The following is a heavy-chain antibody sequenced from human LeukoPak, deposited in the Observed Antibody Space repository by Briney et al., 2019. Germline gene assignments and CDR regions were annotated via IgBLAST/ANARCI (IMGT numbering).Heavy chain of an antibody. CDR2: INHSGST. D-gene: IGHD3-22*01. CDR3: ARDSDSSGYYFDY. CDR1: GGSFSGYY. J-gene: IGHJ4*02. Sequence: SETLSLTCAVYGGSFSGYYWSWIRQPPGKGLEWIGEINHSGSTNYNPSLKSRVTISVDTSKNQFSLKLSSVTAADTAVYYCARDSDSSGYYFDYWGQGTLVTVSS. V-gene: IGHV4-34*01.